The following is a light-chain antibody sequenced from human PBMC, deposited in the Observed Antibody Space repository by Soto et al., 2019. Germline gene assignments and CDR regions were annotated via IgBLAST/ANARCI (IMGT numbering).Light chain of an antibody. CDR2: GAS. Sequence: EIVLTQSPGTLSLSPGERATLSCRASQSVSSSYLAWHQQKPGQAPRLLIYGASSRATGIPDRFSGSGSGTDFTLTISRLEPEDFAVYYCQQYGSSPFTIGPATKVDIK. CDR1: QSVSSSY. J-gene: IGKJ3*01. CDR3: QQYGSSPFT. V-gene: IGKV3-20*01.